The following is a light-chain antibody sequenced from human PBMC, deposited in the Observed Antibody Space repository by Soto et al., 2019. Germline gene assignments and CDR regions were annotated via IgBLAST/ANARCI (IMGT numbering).Light chain of an antibody. CDR2: GNS. V-gene: IGLV1-40*01. CDR3: QPYDSSLSGSLVV. Sequence: QSVLTQPPSVSGAPGQRVTISCTGSSSNIGAGYDVHWYQQLPGTAPKLLIYGNSNRPSGVPDRFSGSKSGTSASLAITGLQAEDEADYYCQPYDSSLSGSLVVFGGGTKLTVL. J-gene: IGLJ2*01. CDR1: SSNIGAGYD.